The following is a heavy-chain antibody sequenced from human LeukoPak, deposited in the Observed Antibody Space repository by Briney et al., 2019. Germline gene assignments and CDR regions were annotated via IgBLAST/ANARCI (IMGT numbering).Heavy chain of an antibody. CDR2: IYPGDSDT. Sequence: LGESLQISCKGSGSIFTSYWIGWVRQLPGKGLEWMGIIYPGDSDTRYSPSFQGQVTISADKSISTAYLQWSSLKASDTAMYYCARQRYYYGSGSFTPPGDYWGQGTLVTVSS. J-gene: IGHJ4*02. CDR3: ARQRYYYGSGSFTPPGDY. CDR1: GSIFTSYW. D-gene: IGHD3-10*01. V-gene: IGHV5-51*01.